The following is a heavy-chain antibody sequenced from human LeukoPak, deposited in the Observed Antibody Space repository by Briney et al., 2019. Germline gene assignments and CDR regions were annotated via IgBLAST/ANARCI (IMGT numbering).Heavy chain of an antibody. J-gene: IGHJ4*02. CDR1: GYTFTSYG. CDR3: AREVAI. CDR2: INTANGNT. Sequence: ASVKVSCKASGYTFTSYGISWVRQAPGQGLEWMGWINTANGNTNCSQKFQGRVTITRDTPATTVYMELTSLRSEDTAVYYCAREVAIWGQGTLVTVSS. V-gene: IGHV1-18*01.